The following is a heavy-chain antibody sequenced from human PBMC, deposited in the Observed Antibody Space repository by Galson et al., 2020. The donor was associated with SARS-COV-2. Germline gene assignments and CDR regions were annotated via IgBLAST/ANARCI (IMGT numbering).Heavy chain of an antibody. CDR2: ISYSGSA. CDR3: ARDPAPHYGDSYYYGMDV. Sequence: ETSETLSLTCSVPDGPLSRYYWSWIRQPPGKGLEWIGYISYSGSANYNPSLRSRVTISVDLSKNQFSLKVTSVTAADTAVYYCARDPAPHYGDSYYYGMDVWGRGTTVTVSS. V-gene: IGHV4-59*01. D-gene: IGHD4-17*01. J-gene: IGHJ6*02. CDR1: DGPLSRYY.